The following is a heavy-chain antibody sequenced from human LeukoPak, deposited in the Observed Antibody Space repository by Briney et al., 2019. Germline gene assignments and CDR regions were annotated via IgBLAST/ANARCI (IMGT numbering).Heavy chain of an antibody. CDR3: ARDQASLRFLEKEKALRNPYYYYGMDV. V-gene: IGHV3-30*04. D-gene: IGHD3-3*01. Sequence: GGSLRLSCAASGFTFSSYAMHWVRQAPGKGLEWVAVISYDGSNKYYADSVKGRFTISRDNSKNTLYLQMNSLRAEDTVVYYCARDQASLRFLEKEKALRNPYYYYGMDVWGQGTTVTVSS. CDR1: GFTFSSYA. J-gene: IGHJ6*02. CDR2: ISYDGSNK.